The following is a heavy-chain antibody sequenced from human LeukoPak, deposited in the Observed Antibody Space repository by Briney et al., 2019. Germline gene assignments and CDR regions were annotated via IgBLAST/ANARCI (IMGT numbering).Heavy chain of an antibody. V-gene: IGHV4-34*01. J-gene: IGHJ4*02. D-gene: IGHD3/OR15-3a*01. CDR3: SRTIAIFGLVNDY. CDR2: INHSGST. Sequence: SETLSLTCAVYGGSFSGYYWSWIRQPPGKGLEWIGEINHSGSTNYNPSLKSRVTISVDTSKNQFSLKLSSVTAADTAVYYCSRTIAIFGLVNDYLGQRTLVTVSS. CDR1: GGSFSGYY.